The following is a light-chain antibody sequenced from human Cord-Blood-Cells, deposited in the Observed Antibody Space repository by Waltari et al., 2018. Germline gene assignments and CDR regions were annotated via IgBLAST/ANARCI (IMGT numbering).Light chain of an antibody. CDR1: QSLSSY. CDR2: AAS. CDR3: QQSYSTPYS. J-gene: IGKJ2*03. Sequence: DIQMTQSPSSLYASVGHRVTLTCRASQSLSSYLHWYQQKPGKAPKLLIYAASSLQSGVPPRFSGSGSGTDFTLTISSLQPEDFATYYCQQSYSTPYSFGQGTKLEIK. V-gene: IGKV1-39*01.